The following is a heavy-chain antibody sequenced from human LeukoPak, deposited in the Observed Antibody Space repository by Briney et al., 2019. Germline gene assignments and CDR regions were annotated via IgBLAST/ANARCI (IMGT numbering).Heavy chain of an antibody. J-gene: IGHJ4*02. CDR1: SGSISSSSYY. D-gene: IGHD6-13*01. V-gene: IGHV4-39*07. CDR2: IYYSGST. Sequence: PSETLSLTCTVSSGSISSSSYYWAWIRQPPGKGLECIGSIYYSGSTSYNPSLKSRVTISVDKSKNQFSLKLSSVTAADTAVYYCASPRAERSTWYAVDYWGQGTLVTVSA. CDR3: ASPRAERSTWYAVDY.